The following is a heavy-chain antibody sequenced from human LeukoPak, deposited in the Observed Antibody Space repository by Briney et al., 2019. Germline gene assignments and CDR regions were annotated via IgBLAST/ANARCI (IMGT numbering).Heavy chain of an antibody. V-gene: IGHV3-23*01. CDR1: GFTFSSYA. Sequence: HPGGSLRLSCAASGFTFSSYAMSWVRQAPGKGLEWVSAISGSGGSTYYADSVKGRFTISRDNSKNTLYLQMNSLRAEDTAVYYCAKDIAAAGRKFKHFDYWGQGTLVTVSS. CDR2: ISGSGGST. D-gene: IGHD6-13*01. J-gene: IGHJ4*02. CDR3: AKDIAAAGRKFKHFDY.